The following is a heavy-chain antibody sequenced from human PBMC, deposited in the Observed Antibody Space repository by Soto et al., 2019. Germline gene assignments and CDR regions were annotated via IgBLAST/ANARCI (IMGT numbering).Heavy chain of an antibody. Sequence: PRGSLRLSCAASGFAFSIYAITWVCQAPGKGLEWVSAISGSGDSTYYADSVKGRFTISRDDSKNTVYLQMNNLKAEDTSVYYCAKEGHDYSADFWGQGTLVTVSS. CDR3: AKEGHDYSADF. CDR2: ISGSGDST. J-gene: IGHJ4*02. V-gene: IGHV3-23*01. CDR1: GFAFSIYA. D-gene: IGHD4-4*01.